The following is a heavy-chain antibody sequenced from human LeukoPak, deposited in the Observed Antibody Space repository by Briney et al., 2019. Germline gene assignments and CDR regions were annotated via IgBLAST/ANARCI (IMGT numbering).Heavy chain of an antibody. Sequence: EYLQISCKASGYSFTSNWNGWGRQLPGKSLEWMGIIYPGDSDTRYSPSFQGQVTISADKSISTAYLQWSSRKASDTAMYYCARRGYDSSGSIIYDYWGQGTLVTVSS. CDR3: ARRGYDSSGSIIYDY. V-gene: IGHV5-51*01. J-gene: IGHJ4*02. CDR1: GYSFTSNW. CDR2: IYPGDSDT. D-gene: IGHD3-22*01.